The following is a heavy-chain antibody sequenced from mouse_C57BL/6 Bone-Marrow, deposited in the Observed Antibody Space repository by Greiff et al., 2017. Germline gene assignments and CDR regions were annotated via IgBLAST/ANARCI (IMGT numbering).Heavy chain of an antibody. J-gene: IGHJ2*01. CDR1: GFTFSDYG. Sequence: EVKLVESGGGLVKPGGSLKLSCAASGFTFSDYGMHWVRQAPEKGLEWVAYISSGSSTIYYADTVKGRFTISRDNAKNTLFLQMASLRSEDTAMYYCARGATLYYFDYGGQGTTLTVSS. V-gene: IGHV5-17*01. CDR2: ISSGSSTI. CDR3: ARGATLYYFDY. D-gene: IGHD3-1*01.